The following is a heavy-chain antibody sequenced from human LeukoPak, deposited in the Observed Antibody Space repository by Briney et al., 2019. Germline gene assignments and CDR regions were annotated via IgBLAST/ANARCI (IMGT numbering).Heavy chain of an antibody. CDR3: AKLFDSGTYNNFFHY. CDR1: GFTFSSHW. Sequence: AGGSLRLSCAASGFTFSSHWMSWVRQAPGKGPEWVANIKQDGTEIYYVDSVKGRFTISRDNAKNSLYLQMNSLRDEDTAVYYCAKLFDSGTYNNFFHYWGQGTLVTVSS. J-gene: IGHJ4*02. V-gene: IGHV3-7*01. D-gene: IGHD3-10*01. CDR2: IKQDGTEI.